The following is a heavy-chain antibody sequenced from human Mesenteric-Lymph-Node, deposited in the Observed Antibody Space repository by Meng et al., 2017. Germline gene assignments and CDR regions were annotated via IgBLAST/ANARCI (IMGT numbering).Heavy chain of an antibody. CDR1: GDSISSDIW. Sequence: QRQEAGPGLVKPSETLVLTCTVSGDSISSDIWWSWVRQPPGKGLEWIGEVYHRGDTNYIPSLKSRVDISVDKSKNQFYLSLFSVTAADTAVYYCGRDQGRELINHWGQGTLVTVSS. CDR2: VYHRGDT. CDR3: GRDQGRELINH. J-gene: IGHJ4*02. V-gene: IGHV4-4*02. D-gene: IGHD1-7*01.